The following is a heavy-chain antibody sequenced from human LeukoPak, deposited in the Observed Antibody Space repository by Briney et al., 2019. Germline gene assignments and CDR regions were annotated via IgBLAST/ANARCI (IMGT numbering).Heavy chain of an antibody. CDR3: AKDRSARTGPVTILPNPFFDP. D-gene: IGHD3-10*01. V-gene: IGHV3-23*01. CDR2: IRGSGGST. J-gene: IGHJ5*02. Sequence: GGSLRLSCAASGFTFSNYGMNWVRQAPGKGLEWVSGIRGSGGSTYYADSVKGRFTISRDNSKNTLYLQMNNLRAEDTAVYYCAKDRSARTGPVTILPNPFFDPWGQGTLVTVSS. CDR1: GFTFSNYG.